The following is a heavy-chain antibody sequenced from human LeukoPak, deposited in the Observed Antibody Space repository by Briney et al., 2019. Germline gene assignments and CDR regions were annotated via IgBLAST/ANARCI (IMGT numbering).Heavy chain of an antibody. V-gene: IGHV4-59*01. D-gene: IGHD2-2*01. CDR2: INYSGST. CDR3: ARGPATVYYYYMDV. J-gene: IGHJ6*03. CDR1: GGSISSYY. Sequence: SETLSLTCTVSGGSISSYYWTWIRQPPGKGLEWIAYINYSGSTKTNPSLKSRVTISVDTSKNQFSLNVISVTAADTAVYYCARGPATVYYYYMDVWGKGTPVTIS.